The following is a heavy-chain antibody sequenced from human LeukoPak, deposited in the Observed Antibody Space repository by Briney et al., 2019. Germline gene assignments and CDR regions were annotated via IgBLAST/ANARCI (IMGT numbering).Heavy chain of an antibody. J-gene: IGHJ3*02. V-gene: IGHV5-51*01. CDR1: GYSFTSYW. CDR3: ARPRGRAAMVEAFDI. CDR2: IYPGDSDT. D-gene: IGHD2-15*01. Sequence: GESLKISCKGSGYSFTSYWIGWARQMPGKGLEWMGIIYPGDSDTRYSPSFQGQVTISADKSISTAYLQWSSLKASDTAMYYCARPRGRAAMVEAFDIWGQGTMVTVSS.